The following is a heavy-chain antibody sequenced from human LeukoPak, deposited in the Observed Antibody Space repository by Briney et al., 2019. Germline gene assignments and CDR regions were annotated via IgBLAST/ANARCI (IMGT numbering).Heavy chain of an antibody. V-gene: IGHV1-2*02. CDR3: ARDQGGYCSSRSCRLEGFQH. D-gene: IGHD2-2*01. Sequence: GASVSVSCKASEYTFTVYYMHWVRQAPGQGLEWMGWINPNSGGTNYAQKFQGRVTMTRDTSIGRAYMELSRLRSDDTAVYYCARDQGGYCSSRSCRLEGFQHWGQGTLVTVSS. J-gene: IGHJ1*01. CDR2: INPNSGGT. CDR1: EYTFTVYY.